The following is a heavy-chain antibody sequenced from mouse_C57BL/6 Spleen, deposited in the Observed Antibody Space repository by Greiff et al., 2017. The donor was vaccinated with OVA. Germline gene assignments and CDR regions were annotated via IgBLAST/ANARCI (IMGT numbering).Heavy chain of an antibody. J-gene: IGHJ1*03. CDR3: ARYGSNYVYFDV. CDR2: IHPNSGST. D-gene: IGHD2-5*01. Sequence: QVQLQQPGAELVKPGASVKLSCKASGYTFTSYWMHWVKQRPGQGLEWIGMIHPNSGSTNYNEKFKSKATLTVDNSSSTAYMQLSSLTSEDSAVYYCARYGSNYVYFDVWGTGTTVTVSS. V-gene: IGHV1-64*01. CDR1: GYTFTSYW.